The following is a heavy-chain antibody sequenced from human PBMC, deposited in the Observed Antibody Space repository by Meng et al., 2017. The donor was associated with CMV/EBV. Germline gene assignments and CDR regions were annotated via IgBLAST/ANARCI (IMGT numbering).Heavy chain of an antibody. D-gene: IGHD6-19*01. CDR1: GFTFSSYA. CDR3: ARTFVAGTVLGGVDY. CDR2: ISYDGSNK. J-gene: IGHJ4*02. V-gene: IGHV3-30-3*01. Sequence: GGSLRLSCAASGFTFSSYAMHWVRQVPGKGLEWVAVISYDGSNKYYADSVKGRFTISRDNSKNTLYLQMNSLRAEDTAVYYCARTFVAGTVLGGVDYWGQGTLVTVSS.